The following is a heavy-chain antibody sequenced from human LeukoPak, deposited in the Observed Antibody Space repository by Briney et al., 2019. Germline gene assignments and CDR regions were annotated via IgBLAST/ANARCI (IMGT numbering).Heavy chain of an antibody. Sequence: PSETLSLTCTVSGGSISSSYYNWGWIHQPPGKGLEWIGTIYYTGSTSYNPSLKSRVTISLDTSKNQFSLKLSSVTAADTAVYYCARAHGVRGVLSAFYYYYYMDVWGTGTTVTVSS. J-gene: IGHJ6*03. CDR2: IYYTGST. CDR3: ARAHGVRGVLSAFYYYYYMDV. CDR1: GGSISSSYYN. V-gene: IGHV4-39*07. D-gene: IGHD3-10*01.